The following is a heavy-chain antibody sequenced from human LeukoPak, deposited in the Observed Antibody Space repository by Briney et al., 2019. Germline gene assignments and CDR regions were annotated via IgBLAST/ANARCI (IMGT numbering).Heavy chain of an antibody. V-gene: IGHV3-74*01. CDR3: ATTSGDYDILTGSNPGY. Sequence: GGSLRLSCAASGFTFSSYWMHWVRQAPGKGLVWVSRINSDGSSTSYADSVKGRFTISRDNAKNTLYLQMNSLRAEDTAVYYCATTSGDYDILTGSNPGYWGQGTPVTVSS. D-gene: IGHD3-9*01. CDR1: GFTFSSYW. CDR2: INSDGSST. J-gene: IGHJ4*02.